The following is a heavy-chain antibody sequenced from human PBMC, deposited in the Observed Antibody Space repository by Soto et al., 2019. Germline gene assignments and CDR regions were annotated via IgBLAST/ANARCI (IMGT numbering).Heavy chain of an antibody. CDR3: AHKTSGSLAP. J-gene: IGHJ5*02. Sequence: HITLKEYGPTLVRPTQTLTLTCTFSGFSLTNDGVGVGWLRQPPGKAPEWLALIYWDDDKWFNPSLMSRLTITTDTSKNHVILTTTTMEPVETGKYYCAHKTSGSLAPWGPGMLVTVSS. D-gene: IGHD3-10*01. V-gene: IGHV2-5*02. CDR1: GFSLTNDGVG. CDR2: IYWDDDK.